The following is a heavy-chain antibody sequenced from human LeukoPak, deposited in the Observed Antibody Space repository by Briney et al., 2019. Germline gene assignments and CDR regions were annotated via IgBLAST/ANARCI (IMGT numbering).Heavy chain of an antibody. V-gene: IGHV5-51*01. D-gene: IGHD3-10*01. Sequence: GESLKISCKSSGYSFTSYWIGWVRQMPGKGLEWMGIIYPGDSDARYSPSFQGQVTISADKSISTAYLQWSSLKASDTAMYYCARGRGLLRGVYYFDYWGQGTLVTVSS. CDR2: IYPGDSDA. CDR1: GYSFTSYW. CDR3: ARGRGLLRGVYYFDY. J-gene: IGHJ4*02.